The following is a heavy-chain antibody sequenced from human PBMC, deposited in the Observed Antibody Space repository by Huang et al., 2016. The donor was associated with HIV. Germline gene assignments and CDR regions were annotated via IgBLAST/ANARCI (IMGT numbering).Heavy chain of an antibody. Sequence: EVQLVESGGGLVKPGGSLSLSCAASGFTFSSYSMNWVRQAPGKGLEWVSSISSSSSNINYADSLKGRFTISRDNAKNSLYMQMNSLRAEDTAVYYCARVGGVAAGTFGTFDIWGQGTMVTVSS. J-gene: IGHJ3*02. V-gene: IGHV3-21*01. CDR3: ARVGGVAAGTFGTFDI. D-gene: IGHD6-19*01. CDR2: ISSSSSNI. CDR1: GFTFSSYS.